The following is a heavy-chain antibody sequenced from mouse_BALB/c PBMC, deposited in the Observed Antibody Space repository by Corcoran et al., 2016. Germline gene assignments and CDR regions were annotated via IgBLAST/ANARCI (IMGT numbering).Heavy chain of an antibody. CDR3: ARNYGYDRRWYFDV. D-gene: IGHD2-2*01. V-gene: IGHV1-9*01. CDR1: GYTLSSYW. Sequence: QVQLQQSGAELMKPGASVKISCKATGYTLSSYWIEWVKQRPGHGLEWIGEILPGSGSTNYNEKFKGKATFTADTSSNTAYMQLSSLTSEDSAVYYCARNYGYDRRWYFDVWGAGTTVTVSS. J-gene: IGHJ1*01. CDR2: ILPGSGST.